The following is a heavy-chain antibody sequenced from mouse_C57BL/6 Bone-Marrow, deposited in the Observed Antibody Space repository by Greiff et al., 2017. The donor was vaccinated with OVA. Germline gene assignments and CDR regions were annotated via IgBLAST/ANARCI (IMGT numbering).Heavy chain of an antibody. CDR2: IWTGGGT. CDR3: AKIYYGYDGGFDY. CDR1: GFSLTSYA. D-gene: IGHD2-2*01. Sequence: VQLKESGPGLVAPSQSLSITCTVSGFSLTSYAISWVRQPTGKGLEWLGVIWTGGGTNYNSALKSRLSISKDNSKSQVFLKMNSLQTDDTARYYCAKIYYGYDGGFDYWGQGTTLTVSS. J-gene: IGHJ2*01. V-gene: IGHV2-9-1*01.